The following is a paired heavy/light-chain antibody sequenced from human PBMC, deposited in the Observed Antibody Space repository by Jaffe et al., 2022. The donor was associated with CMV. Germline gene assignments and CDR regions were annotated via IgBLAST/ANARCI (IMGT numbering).Heavy chain of an antibody. V-gene: IGHV3-7*03. Sequence: EVQLVESGGGLVQPGGSLRLSCEASGFMFNTYLMSWVRQAPGKGLEWVANIDQDGSDKYYVDSVKGRFTISRDNAKQSLYLQLNSLRAEDTAMYYCARVDQLHFSDYFDFWGQGTLVTVSS. J-gene: IGHJ4*02. CDR3: ARVDQLHFSDYFDF. CDR2: IDQDGSDK. CDR1: GFMFNTYL. D-gene: IGHD3-3*02.
Light chain of an antibody. J-gene: IGLJ3*02. CDR1: RSDVGGFHY. CDR2: NVS. V-gene: IGLV2-14*03. Sequence: QSALTQPASVSGSPGQSITISCTGTRSDVGGFHYVSWYQQHPGKAPKVIIYNVSHRPSGVSNRFSGSKSGNTASLTISGLQPEDEADYYCSSYTSTTTLDWVFGGGTKLTVL. CDR3: SSYTSTTTLDWV.